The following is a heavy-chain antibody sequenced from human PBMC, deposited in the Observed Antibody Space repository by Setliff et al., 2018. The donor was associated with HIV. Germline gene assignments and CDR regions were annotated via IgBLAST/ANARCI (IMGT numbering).Heavy chain of an antibody. Sequence: GGSLRLSCAASGFTFDDYTMHWVRQAPGKGLEWVSLINWDGGSIFYADSVRGRFTISRDNSKNSLSLQMNSLRIEDTALYYCAKDRVGGSYDAFDMWGQGTLVTVSS. CDR2: INWDGGSI. CDR1: GFTFDDYT. CDR3: AKDRVGGSYDAFDM. J-gene: IGHJ3*02. V-gene: IGHV3-43*01. D-gene: IGHD1-26*01.